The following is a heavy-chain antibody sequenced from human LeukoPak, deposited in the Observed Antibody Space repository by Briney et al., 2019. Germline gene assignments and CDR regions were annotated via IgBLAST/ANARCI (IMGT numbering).Heavy chain of an antibody. CDR3: ARDLILADNGGSSAHDL. D-gene: IGHD2-15*01. Sequence: GGSLRLSCAASGFTVSSNYMSWVRQAPGKGLEWVSVIYSGGSIYYADSVKGRFTISRDNSKNTLYLQMNSLRAEDTAVYYCARDLILADNGGSSAHDLWGLGTLVTVSS. J-gene: IGHJ5*02. CDR1: GFTVSSNY. CDR2: IYSGGSI. V-gene: IGHV3-66*01.